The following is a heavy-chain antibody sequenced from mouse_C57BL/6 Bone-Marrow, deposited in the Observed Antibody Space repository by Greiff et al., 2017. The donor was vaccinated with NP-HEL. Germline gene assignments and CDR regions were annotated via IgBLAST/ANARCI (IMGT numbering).Heavy chain of an antibody. CDR1: GFTFSDYG. CDR2: ISNLAYSI. Sequence: EVQLQESGGGLVQPGGSLKLSCAASGFTFSDYGMAWVRQAPRKGPEWVAFISNLAYSIYYADTVTGRFTISRENAKNTLYLEMSSLRSEDTAMYYCARLGYYGRFYAMDYWGQGTSVTVSS. CDR3: ARLGYYGRFYAMDY. V-gene: IGHV5-15*01. J-gene: IGHJ4*01. D-gene: IGHD2-3*01.